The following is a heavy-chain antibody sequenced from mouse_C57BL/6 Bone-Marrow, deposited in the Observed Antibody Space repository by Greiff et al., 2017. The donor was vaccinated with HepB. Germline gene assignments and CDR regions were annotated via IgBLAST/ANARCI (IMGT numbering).Heavy chain of an antibody. CDR1: GYTFTSYW. J-gene: IGHJ2*01. V-gene: IGHV1-74*01. CDR2: IHPSDSDT. D-gene: IGHD1-1*01. CDR3: AIGFIANVVALDY. Sequence: QVQLQQPGAELVKPGASVKVSCKASGYTFTSYWMHWVKQRPGQGLEWIGRIHPSDSDTNYNKKFKGKATLTVDKSSSTAYMQLSSLTSEDSAVYYGAIGFIANVVALDYWGQGTTLTVSS.